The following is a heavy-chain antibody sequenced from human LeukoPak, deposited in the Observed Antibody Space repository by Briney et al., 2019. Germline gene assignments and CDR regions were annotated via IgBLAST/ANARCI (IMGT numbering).Heavy chain of an antibody. D-gene: IGHD3-9*01. CDR1: GFTFSSYG. V-gene: IGHV3-30*02. CDR3: AKGSYYDILTGTIFDY. CDR2: IRYDGSNK. J-gene: IGHJ4*02. Sequence: GGSLRLSCAASGFTFSSYGMHWVRQAPGKGLEWVAFIRYDGSNKYHADSVKGRFTISRDNSKNTLYLQMNSLRAEDTAVYYCAKGSYYDILTGTIFDYWGQGTLVTVSS.